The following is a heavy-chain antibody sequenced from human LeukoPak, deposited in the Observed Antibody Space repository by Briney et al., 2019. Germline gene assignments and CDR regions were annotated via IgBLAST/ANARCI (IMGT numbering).Heavy chain of an antibody. J-gene: IGHJ6*02. CDR2: IGSDNKP. V-gene: IGHV3-23*01. CDR1: GFTFSAYA. CDR3: ARDPAYCSGGSCLSDYYYYGMYV. D-gene: IGHD2-15*01. Sequence: GGSLRLSCEASGFTFSAYAMTWVRQAPGKGLERVSSIGSDNKPHYSESVKGRFAISRDNSKSMLFLQLNSLRAEDTAVYYCARDPAYCSGGSCLSDYYYYGMYVWGQGTTVTVSS.